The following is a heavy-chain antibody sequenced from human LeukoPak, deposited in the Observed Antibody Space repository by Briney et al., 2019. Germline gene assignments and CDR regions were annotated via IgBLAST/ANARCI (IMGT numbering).Heavy chain of an antibody. D-gene: IGHD5-12*01. J-gene: IGHJ6*02. V-gene: IGHV1-46*01. CDR2: INPSGGST. CDR3: AREGTDIVATSPDYYYGTDV. CDR1: GYTFTSYY. Sequence: ASVKVSCKASGYTFTSYYMHWVRQAPGQGLEWMGIINPSGGSTSYAQKFQGRVTMTRDTSTSTVYMGLSSLRSEDTAVYYCAREGTDIVATSPDYYYGTDVWGQGTTVTVPS.